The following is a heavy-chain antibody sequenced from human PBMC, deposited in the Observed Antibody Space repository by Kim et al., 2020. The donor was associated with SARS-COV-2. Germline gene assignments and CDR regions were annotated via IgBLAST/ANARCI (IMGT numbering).Heavy chain of an antibody. CDR2: ISYDGSNK. CDR3: ASGYSGYEPFDY. CDR1: GFTFSSYA. J-gene: IGHJ4*02. V-gene: IGHV3-30*04. Sequence: GGSLRLSCAASGFTFSSYAMHWVRQAPGKGLEWVAVISYDGSNKYYVDSVKGRFTISRDNSKNTLYLQMNSLRAEDTAVYYCASGYSGYEPFDYWGQGTLVTVSS. D-gene: IGHD5-12*01.